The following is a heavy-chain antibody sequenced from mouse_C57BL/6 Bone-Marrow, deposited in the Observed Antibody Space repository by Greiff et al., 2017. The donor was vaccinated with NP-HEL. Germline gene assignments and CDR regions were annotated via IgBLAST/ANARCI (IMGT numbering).Heavy chain of an antibody. Sequence: EVNVVESGGGLVQPKGSLKLSCAASGFSFNTYAMNWVRQAPGKGLEWVARIRSKSNNYATYYADSVKDRFTISRDDSESMLYLQMNNLKTEDTAMYYCVRHGEPITTVVAPHYAMDYWGQGTSVTVSS. CDR3: VRHGEPITTVVAPHYAMDY. V-gene: IGHV10-1*01. D-gene: IGHD1-1*01. CDR2: IRSKSNNYAT. J-gene: IGHJ4*01. CDR1: GFSFNTYA.